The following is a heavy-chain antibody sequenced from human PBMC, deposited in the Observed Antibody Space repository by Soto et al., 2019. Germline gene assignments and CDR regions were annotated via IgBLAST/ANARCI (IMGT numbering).Heavy chain of an antibody. CDR2: IKTDGSII. D-gene: IGHD1-26*01. V-gene: IGHV3-74*01. CDR3: ARVGQGAWYFDL. CDR1: GFSFSSYW. Sequence: EVQLVESGGGLVQPGGSLRLSCAASGFSFSSYWMHWVSQAPGKGLVWVSRIKTDGSIITYADSVKGPFTISRDNAKNMLYLQMNTLRAEDTAVYYCARVGQGAWYFDLWGRGTVVTVSS. J-gene: IGHJ2*01.